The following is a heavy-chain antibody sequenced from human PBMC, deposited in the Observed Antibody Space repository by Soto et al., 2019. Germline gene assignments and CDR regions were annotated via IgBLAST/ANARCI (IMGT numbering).Heavy chain of an antibody. D-gene: IGHD2-21*02. CDR1: GFTFSNYG. CDR2: ISHDESKK. V-gene: IGHV3-30*18. Sequence: QVQLVESGGGVVQPGRSLTLSCAASGFTFSNYGMPWVRQAPGKGLEWVAVISHDESKKYYADSVKGRFTISRDNSKNTLYLQMNRLRAEDTTVYYCAKGGGDWSHIDYWGQGTLVTVSS. J-gene: IGHJ4*02. CDR3: AKGGGDWSHIDY.